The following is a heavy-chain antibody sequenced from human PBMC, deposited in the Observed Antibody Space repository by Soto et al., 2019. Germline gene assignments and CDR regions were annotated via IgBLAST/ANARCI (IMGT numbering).Heavy chain of an antibody. Sequence: SETLSLTCIVSGGSIRSYYWSWIRQPPGKGLDWIGYISHSGSTDYNPSLNSRVTISVDTSKNEFSLRLSSMTAADTAVYYCARVRKEQVGGYNYYGMDVWGQGTTVTVS. CDR3: ARVRKEQVGGYNYYGMDV. J-gene: IGHJ6*02. D-gene: IGHD5-18*01. V-gene: IGHV4-59*01. CDR1: GGSIRSYY. CDR2: ISHSGST.